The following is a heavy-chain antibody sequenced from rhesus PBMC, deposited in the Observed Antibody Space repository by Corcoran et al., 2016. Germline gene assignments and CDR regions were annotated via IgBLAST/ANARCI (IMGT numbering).Heavy chain of an antibody. V-gene: IGHV4S7*01. J-gene: IGHJ4*01. Sequence: QVQLQESGPGLLKPSETLSLTCAVSGGSLSGGYGWGWIRQPPGKGLKWIGCIYSSSGNTYYNPCHKSRVTRSTDTCKNQLSMKRSCVNAADTAVEYGARDQSGDYEDDYGYYLLGYWGQGVLVTVSS. CDR3: ARDQSGDYEDDYGYYLLGY. CDR1: GGSLSGGYG. D-gene: IGHD3-9*01. CDR2: IYSSSGNT.